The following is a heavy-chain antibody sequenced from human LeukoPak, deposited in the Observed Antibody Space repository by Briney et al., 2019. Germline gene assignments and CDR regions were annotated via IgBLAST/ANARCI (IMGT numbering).Heavy chain of an antibody. CDR2: ISGSGGST. D-gene: IGHD2-2*02. CDR1: GFTFSSYA. V-gene: IGHV3-23*01. CDR3: AKIRPLYSSLGPFDY. J-gene: IGHJ4*02. Sequence: GGSLRLSCAASGFTFSSYAMSWVRQAPGKGLEWVSDISGSGGSTYYAASVKGRFTISRDNSKNTLYLQMNSLRAEDTAVYYCAKIRPLYSSLGPFDYWGQGTLVTVSS.